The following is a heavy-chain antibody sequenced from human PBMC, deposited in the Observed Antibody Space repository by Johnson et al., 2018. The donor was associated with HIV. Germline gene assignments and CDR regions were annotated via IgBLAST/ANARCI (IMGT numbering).Heavy chain of an antibody. CDR1: GFTFSSYA. CDR3: ARDPGFEDAFDI. CDR2: ISYDGSNK. J-gene: IGHJ3*02. V-gene: IGHV3-30*14. Sequence: QVQLVESGGGVVQPGRSLRLSCAASGFTFSSYAMHWVRQAPGKGLEWVAVISYDGSNKYYADSVKGRFTISRDNSKNSLYLQMNSLRAKDTAVYYCARDPGFEDAFDIWGQGTMVTVSS.